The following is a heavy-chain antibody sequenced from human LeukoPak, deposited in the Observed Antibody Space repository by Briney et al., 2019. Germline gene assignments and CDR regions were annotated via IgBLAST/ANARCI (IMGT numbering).Heavy chain of an antibody. V-gene: IGHV1-18*01. CDR2: ISSYNGNT. J-gene: IGHJ4*02. CDR3: ARRSFPHSQASCTGGNCSYYYFDY. D-gene: IGHD2-15*01. CDR1: GYTFTNYG. Sequence: GASVKVSCKASGYTFTNYGISWVQQAPGQGLEWMGWISSYNGNTNYAQNVQGRVTMTTDTSTSRAYMELRSLRSDDTAVYYCARRSFPHSQASCTGGNCSYYYFDYWGQGTPVTVSS.